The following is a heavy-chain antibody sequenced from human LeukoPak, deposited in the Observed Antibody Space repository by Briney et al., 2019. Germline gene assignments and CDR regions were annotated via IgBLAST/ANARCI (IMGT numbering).Heavy chain of an antibody. V-gene: IGHV3-66*01. D-gene: IGHD3-10*01. J-gene: IGHJ4*02. CDR2: IYSGGST. CDR1: EFSVGSNY. Sequence: GGSLRLSCAASEFSVGSNYMTWVRQAPGKGLEWVSLIYSGGSTYYADSVKGRFTISRDNSKNTLYLQMNSLRAEDTAVYYCAKDPTPITMVRGVIIGGFDYWGQGTLVTVSS. CDR3: AKDPTPITMVRGVIIGGFDY.